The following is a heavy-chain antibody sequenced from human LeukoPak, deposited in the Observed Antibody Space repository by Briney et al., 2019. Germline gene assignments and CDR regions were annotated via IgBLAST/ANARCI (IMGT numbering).Heavy chain of an antibody. Sequence: PGGSLILSCAGSGFTFSSYAMSWVRQAPGKGLEWVSAISDTGATTYDADSVKGRFTISRDNSRSTLYLQMNSLRAEDTALYYCAKDTSIGRYCTNGVCSPFDYWGQGTLVTVSP. CDR1: GFTFSSYA. V-gene: IGHV3-23*01. CDR2: ISDTGATT. CDR3: AKDTSIGRYCTNGVCSPFDY. J-gene: IGHJ4*02. D-gene: IGHD2-8*01.